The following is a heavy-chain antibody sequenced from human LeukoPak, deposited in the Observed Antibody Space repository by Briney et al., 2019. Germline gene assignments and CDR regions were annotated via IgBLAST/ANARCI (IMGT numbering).Heavy chain of an antibody. V-gene: IGHV1-8*01. J-gene: IGHJ4*02. Sequence: ASVTVSCKASGYTFTSYDINWVRQAPGQGLEWMGWMNPNSGNTGYAQKFQGRVTMTRNTSISTAYMELRSLRSDDTAVYYCARAAVGFWSGTKALDYWGQGTLVTVSS. D-gene: IGHD3-3*01. CDR2: MNPNSGNT. CDR3: ARAAVGFWSGTKALDY. CDR1: GYTFTSYD.